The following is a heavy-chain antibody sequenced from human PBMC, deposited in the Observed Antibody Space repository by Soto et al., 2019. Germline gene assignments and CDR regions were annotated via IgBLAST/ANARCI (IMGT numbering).Heavy chain of an antibody. CDR1: GGSISSYY. J-gene: IGHJ4*02. CDR2: IYYSGST. V-gene: IGHV4-59*08. D-gene: IGHD6-19*01. Sequence: PSETLSLTCTVSGGSISSYYWSWIRQPPGKGLEWIGYIYYSGSTNYNPSLKSRVTISVDTSKNQFSLKLSSVTAADTAVYYCARLLQWLGFDYWGQGTLVTVS. CDR3: ARLLQWLGFDY.